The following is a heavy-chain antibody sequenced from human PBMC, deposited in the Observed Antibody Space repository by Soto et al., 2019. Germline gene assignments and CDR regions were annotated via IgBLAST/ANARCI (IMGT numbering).Heavy chain of an antibody. CDR1: GFSLITIGVG. D-gene: IGHD3-10*01. J-gene: IGHJ4*02. CDR2: IYWNDDK. V-gene: IGHV2-5*01. CDR3: AHSVFTYYYGSGILDY. Sequence: SGPTLVNPTQTLTLTCTFSGFSLITIGVGVGWIRQPPGKALEWLALIYWNDDKRYSPSLKSRLTITKDTSKNQVVLTMTNMDPVDTATYYCAHSVFTYYYGSGILDYWGQGTLVTVSS.